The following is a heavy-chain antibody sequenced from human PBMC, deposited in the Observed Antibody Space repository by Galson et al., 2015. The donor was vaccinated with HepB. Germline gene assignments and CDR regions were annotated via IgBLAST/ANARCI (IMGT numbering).Heavy chain of an antibody. Sequence: SVKVSCKASGYTFTNFAIHWVRQAPGQRFEWMGWINGGNHNTRYSQRFQDRVTLTSDTSTSMVFLELSSLRSEDTALYYCARLDDSGYYWDYWGQGILVTVSS. CDR1: GYTFTNFA. CDR2: INGGNHNT. V-gene: IGHV1-3*01. J-gene: IGHJ4*02. D-gene: IGHD3-3*01. CDR3: ARLDDSGYYWDY.